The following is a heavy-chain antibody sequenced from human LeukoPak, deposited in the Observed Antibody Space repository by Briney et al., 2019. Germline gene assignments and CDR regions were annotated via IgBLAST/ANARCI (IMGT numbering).Heavy chain of an antibody. V-gene: IGHV3-23*01. D-gene: IGHD6-19*01. CDR2: ISASGGGT. CDR3: ANGAVAGGWYYFDY. CDR1: GFTFTSHA. Sequence: GGSLRLSCAASGFTFTSHAMNWVRQAPGQGLEWVSVISASGGGTHYAESVKGRFIVSRDNSKNTLSLQMNSLRAEDTAVYYCANGAVAGGWYYFDYWGQEPRSPSPQ. J-gene: IGHJ4*01.